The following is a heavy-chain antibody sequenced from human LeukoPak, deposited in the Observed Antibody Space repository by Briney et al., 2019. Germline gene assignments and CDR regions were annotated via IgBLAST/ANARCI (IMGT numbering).Heavy chain of an antibody. CDR3: AKVSGYYDSSGYSDY. V-gene: IGHV3-7*01. CDR2: IKQDGSNK. Sequence: GGSLRLSCAASGFTFSSYWMSWVRQAPGMGLEWVANIKQDGSNKYYADSVRGRFTISRDNSRNALYLQMNSLSAEDTAVYYCAKVSGYYDSSGYSDYWGQGTLVTVSS. CDR1: GFTFSSYW. J-gene: IGHJ4*02. D-gene: IGHD3-22*01.